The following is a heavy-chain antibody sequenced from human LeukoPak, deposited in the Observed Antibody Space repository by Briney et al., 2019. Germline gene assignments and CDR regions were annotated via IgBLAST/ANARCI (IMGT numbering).Heavy chain of an antibody. J-gene: IGHJ2*01. CDR1: GGSISSGSYY. CDR3: ARVEYLYGGDWYFDL. D-gene: IGHD4-23*01. Sequence: SQTLSLTCTVSGGSISSGSYYWSWIRQPAGKGLEWIGRIYTSGSTNYNPSLKSRVTISVDTSKNQFSLKLSSVTAADTAVYYCARVEYLYGGDWYFDLWGRGTLVTVSS. CDR2: IYTSGST. V-gene: IGHV4-61*02.